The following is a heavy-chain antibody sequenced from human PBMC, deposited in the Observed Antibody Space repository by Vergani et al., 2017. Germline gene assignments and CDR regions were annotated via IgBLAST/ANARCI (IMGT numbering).Heavy chain of an antibody. V-gene: IGHV3-30*02. D-gene: IGHD2-15*01. J-gene: IGHJ4*02. Sequence: QVQLVQSGGGVVQPGGSLRLSWVASGFTLNRYGMQWVRKAPGKGLEWVAYVLFDGSNEYYADSVKGRFIVSRDNSNDALYLQMNSLRTDDTAVYYCARDLAYCHEGSCALWGQGSVVTVSS. CDR2: VLFDGSNE. CDR3: ARDLAYCHEGSCAL. CDR1: GFTLNRYG.